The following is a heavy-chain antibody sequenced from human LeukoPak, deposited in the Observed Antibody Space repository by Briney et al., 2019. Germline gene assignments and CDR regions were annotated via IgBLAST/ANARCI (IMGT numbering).Heavy chain of an antibody. V-gene: IGHV3-15*01. CDR1: GFTFSNAW. Sequence: PGGSLRLSCAASGFTFSNAWMSWVRQAPGKGLEWVGRIKSKTDGGTTDYAAPVKGRFTISRDNSKNTLYLQMNSLRAEDTAVYYCAKGDRVSFGEKTYYFDYWGQGTLVTVSS. CDR2: IKSKTDGGTT. D-gene: IGHD3-10*01. J-gene: IGHJ4*02. CDR3: AKGDRVSFGEKTYYFDY.